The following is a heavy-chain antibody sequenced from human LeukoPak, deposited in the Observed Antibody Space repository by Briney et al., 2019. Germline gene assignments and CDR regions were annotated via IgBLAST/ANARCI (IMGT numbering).Heavy chain of an antibody. V-gene: IGHV3-11*01. CDR1: GFTFSDYY. J-gene: IGHJ6*02. CDR3: ARFDDDILTGYGYYYGMDV. CDR2: ISSSGSTI. D-gene: IGHD3-9*01. Sequence: GGSLRLSCAASGFTFSDYYMSWIRQAPGKGLEWVSYISSSGSTIYYADSVKGRFTISRDNAKNSLYLQMNSLRAEDTAVYYCARFDDDILTGYGYYYGMDVWGQGTLVTVSS.